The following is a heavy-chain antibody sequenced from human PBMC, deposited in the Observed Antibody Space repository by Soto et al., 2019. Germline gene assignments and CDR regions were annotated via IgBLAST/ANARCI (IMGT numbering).Heavy chain of an antibody. J-gene: IGHJ5*02. Sequence: QVQLQESGPGLVKPSQTLSLTCTVSGDSISSNNNYWSWIRQPPGEGLEWIGFISYSGTTSYSPSLKSRVAISLDTSKNQFSLSLSSLTAADTAVYYCARGRGYSYGLDPWGQGTLVTVSS. V-gene: IGHV4-30-4*01. D-gene: IGHD5-18*01. CDR3: ARGRGYSYGLDP. CDR2: ISYSGTT. CDR1: GDSISSNNNY.